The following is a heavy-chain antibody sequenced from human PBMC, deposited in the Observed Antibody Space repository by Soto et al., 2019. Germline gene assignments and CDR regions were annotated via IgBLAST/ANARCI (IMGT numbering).Heavy chain of an antibody. V-gene: IGHV6-1*01. CDR2: TYYASKWNN. J-gene: IGHJ4*02. CDR1: GDSVSSNGVA. Sequence: SQTLSLTCAISGDSVSSNGVAWNWIRQSPSRGLEWLGRTYYASKWNNDYSTSVKSRVTINPDTSKNQFSLQLNFVTPEDTAVYYCARGRSSAFDYWGQGTLVTVS. D-gene: IGHD6-25*01. CDR3: ARGRSSAFDY.